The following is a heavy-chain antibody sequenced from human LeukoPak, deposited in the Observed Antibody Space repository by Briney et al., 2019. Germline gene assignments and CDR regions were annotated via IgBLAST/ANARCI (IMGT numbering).Heavy chain of an antibody. V-gene: IGHV3-48*03. Sequence: GGSLRLSCAASGFTFSNYEMNWVRQAPGKGLEWVSYISNSGSSIYYADSVRGRFTISRDDAKNSLYLQMNSLRAEDTAVYYCARGLSRGWVRNWFDPWGQGTLVTVSS. CDR3: ARGLSRGWVRNWFDP. CDR2: ISNSGSSI. J-gene: IGHJ5*02. D-gene: IGHD6-19*01. CDR1: GFTFSNYE.